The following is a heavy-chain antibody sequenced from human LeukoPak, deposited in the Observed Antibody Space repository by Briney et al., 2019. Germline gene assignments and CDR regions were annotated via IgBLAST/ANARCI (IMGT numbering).Heavy chain of an antibody. D-gene: IGHD3-3*01. J-gene: IGHJ6*03. V-gene: IGHV1-69*05. CDR1: GGTFSSYA. CDR2: IIPSFGTA. Sequence: SVKVSCKASGGTFSSYAISWVRQAPGQGLEWMGGIIPSFGTANYAQKFQGRITITTDESTTTAYMGMTRLRSDDTAVYYCARGGAYDFWSGYYFPQYYYYYMDVWGKGTTVTVSS. CDR3: ARGGAYDFWSGYYFPQYYYYYMDV.